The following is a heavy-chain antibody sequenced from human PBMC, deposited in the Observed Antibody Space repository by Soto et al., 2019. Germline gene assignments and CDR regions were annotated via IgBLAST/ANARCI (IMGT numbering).Heavy chain of an antibody. CDR2: IIPIFGTA. CDR3: ASSNYAPTSYYYGMDV. Sequence: QVQLVQSGAEVKKPGSSVKVSCKASGGTFSSYAISWVRQAPGQGLEWMGGIIPIFGTANYAQKFQGRVTSTADESTSTAYMELSSLRSEDTAVYYCASSNYAPTSYYYGMDVWGQGTTVTVSS. CDR1: GGTFSSYA. V-gene: IGHV1-69*12. J-gene: IGHJ6*02. D-gene: IGHD4-4*01.